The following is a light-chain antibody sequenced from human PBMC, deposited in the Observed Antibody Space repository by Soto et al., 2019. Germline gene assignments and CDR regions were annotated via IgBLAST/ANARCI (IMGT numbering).Light chain of an antibody. Sequence: QSVQSHPASVSGSPGHSITISCTGTSSDVGGYNYVSWYQQHPGKAPKLMIYEVSNRPSGVSNRFSGSKSGNTASLTISGLQAEDEADYYCSSYTSSSTIVFGTGTKVTVL. CDR2: EVS. V-gene: IGLV2-14*01. CDR3: SSYTSSSTIV. J-gene: IGLJ1*01. CDR1: SSDVGGYNY.